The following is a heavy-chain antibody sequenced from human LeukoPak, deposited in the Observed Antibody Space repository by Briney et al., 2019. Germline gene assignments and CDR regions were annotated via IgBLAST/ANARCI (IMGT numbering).Heavy chain of an antibody. CDR3: ARVFARSGEISGSYYYY. J-gene: IGHJ4*02. Sequence: ASVKVSCKASGGTFSSYAINWVRQAPGQGLEWMGGIIPIFGTANYAQKFQGRVTITTDESTGTAYMELSSLRSEDTAVYYCARVFARSGEISGSYYYYWGQGTLVTVSS. CDR1: GGTFSSYA. V-gene: IGHV1-69*05. CDR2: IIPIFGTA. D-gene: IGHD1-26*01.